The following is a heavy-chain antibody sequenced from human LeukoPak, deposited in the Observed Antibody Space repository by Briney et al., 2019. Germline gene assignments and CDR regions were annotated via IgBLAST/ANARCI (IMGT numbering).Heavy chain of an antibody. CDR1: GYSISSGYY. CDR2: IYHSGST. V-gene: IGHV4-38-2*01. Sequence: SETLSLTCAVSGYSISSGYYWGWIRQPPGKGLEWIGSIYHSGSTYYNPSLKSRVTISVDTSKNQFSLKLSSVTAADTAVYYCARVPFYCSGGSCYLGYFDYWGQGTLVTASS. J-gene: IGHJ4*02. CDR3: ARVPFYCSGGSCYLGYFDY. D-gene: IGHD2-15*01.